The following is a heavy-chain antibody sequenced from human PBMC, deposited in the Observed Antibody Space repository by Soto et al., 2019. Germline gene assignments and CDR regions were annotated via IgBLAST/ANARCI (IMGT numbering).Heavy chain of an antibody. J-gene: IGHJ3*02. CDR1: GFTVSGKKY. CDR3: ATWHLQEHAYDI. Sequence: PGGSLRLSCAAFGFTVSGKKYVAWVRQAPGKGLEWVSALYDLDGTYYADSVKDRFTTSSDSSRTTVYLQMNSLRPDDTAVYSCATWHLQEHAYDIWGQGTMVTVSS. V-gene: IGHV3-53*01. CDR2: LYDLDGT. D-gene: IGHD1-1*01.